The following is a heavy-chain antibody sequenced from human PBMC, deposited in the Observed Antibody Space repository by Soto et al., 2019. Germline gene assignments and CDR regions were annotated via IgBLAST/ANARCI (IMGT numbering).Heavy chain of an antibody. CDR3: ARVASGGAVDSYYFDY. V-gene: IGHV3-30-3*01. CDR2: ISYDGSNK. J-gene: IGHJ4*02. Sequence: GGSLRLSCAASGFTFSSYAMHWVRQAPGKGLEWVAVISYDGSNKYYADSVKGRFTISRDNSKNTLYLQMNSLRAEDTAVYYCARVASGGAVDSYYFDYWGQGTLVTVSS. D-gene: IGHD6-19*01. CDR1: GFTFSSYA.